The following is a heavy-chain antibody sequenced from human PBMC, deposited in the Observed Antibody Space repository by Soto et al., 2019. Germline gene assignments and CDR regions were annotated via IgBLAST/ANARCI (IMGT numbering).Heavy chain of an antibody. CDR3: ARDVPSYGATGYYYYYMDV. Sequence: GVSLRLSCAASGFTVSSNYMSWVRQAPGKGLEWVSVIYSGGSTYYADSVKGRFTISRHNSKNTLYLQMNSLRAEDTAVYYCARDVPSYGATGYYYYYMDVWRKGTTDTVSS. J-gene: IGHJ6*03. CDR2: IYSGGST. D-gene: IGHD4-17*01. CDR1: GFTVSSNY. V-gene: IGHV3-53*04.